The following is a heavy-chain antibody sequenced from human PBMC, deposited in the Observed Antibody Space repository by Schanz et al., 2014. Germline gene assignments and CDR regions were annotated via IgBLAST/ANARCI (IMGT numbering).Heavy chain of an antibody. Sequence: QVQLVQSGSELKKPGASVKVSCKASGYTFTSYSMNWVRQAPGQGLEWMGWISPYNGNTNYAQKLQGRVTMTADTSTSTAYMDLRSLRSDDTAVYYCARDFSAYVGNYFDYWGQGTLVTVSS. CDR3: ARDFSAYVGNYFDY. CDR2: ISPYNGNT. V-gene: IGHV1-18*01. D-gene: IGHD5-12*01. CDR1: GYTFTSYS. J-gene: IGHJ4*02.